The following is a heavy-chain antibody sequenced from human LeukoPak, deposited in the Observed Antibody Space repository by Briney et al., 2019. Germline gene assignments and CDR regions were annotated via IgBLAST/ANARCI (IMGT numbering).Heavy chain of an antibody. CDR3: ARSGRMTTVTTGLFDY. CDR1: RFTFDEYG. D-gene: IGHD4-17*01. J-gene: IGHJ4*02. Sequence: GGSLRLSCAASRFTFDEYGMSWVRQTAGKGLEWVSGINWNGRSIGYADSVKGRFTVSRDNAKSSLYLQMNSLRAEDTAVYYCARSGRMTTVTTGLFDYWGQGTLVTVSS. CDR2: INWNGRSI. V-gene: IGHV3-20*04.